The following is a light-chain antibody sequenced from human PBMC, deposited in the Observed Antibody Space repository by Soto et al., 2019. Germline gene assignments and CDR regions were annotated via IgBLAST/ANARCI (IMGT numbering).Light chain of an antibody. V-gene: IGKV1-12*01. J-gene: IGKJ2*01. CDR1: QGISNW. CDR3: QQANRFPPT. CDR2: AAS. Sequence: DIQMTQSPSSVSASVGDRVTITCRASQGISNWLAWYQQKPGKAPNLLIFAASSLQSGVPARFSGRGSGTDFTLTISDLQPEDFSTYYCQQANRFPPTFGQGTKLEIK.